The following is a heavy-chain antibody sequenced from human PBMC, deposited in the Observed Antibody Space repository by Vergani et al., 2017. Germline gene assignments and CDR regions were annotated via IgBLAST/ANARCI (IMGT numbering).Heavy chain of an antibody. J-gene: IGHJ4*02. Sequence: EVQLLESGGGSAQPGESLRLSCVASGFTFTAHGLNWVRQAPGKGLEWVSGISGQNFRTHYADSVKGRFTISRDDSKNTVYLQINSLRSEDTAFYCCADLNGDDGFFHFWGQGTLVTVSS. CDR2: ISGQNFRT. CDR3: ADLNGDDGFFHF. D-gene: IGHD2-8*01. V-gene: IGHV3-23*01. CDR1: GFTFTAHG.